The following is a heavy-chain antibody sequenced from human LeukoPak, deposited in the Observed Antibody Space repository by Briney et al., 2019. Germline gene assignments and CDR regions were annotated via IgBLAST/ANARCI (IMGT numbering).Heavy chain of an antibody. CDR1: GYTFTSYG. CDR3: ARDLDWVFDL. J-gene: IGHJ2*01. V-gene: IGHV1-18*01. D-gene: IGHD3-9*01. CDR2: ISAYNGNT. Sequence: PSVKVSCKTSGYTFTSYGISWVRQAPGQGLEWMGWISAYNGNTNHAQKFQGRVTMTTDTSTSTAYMELRSLRSDDTAVYYCARDLDWVFDLWGRGTLVTVSS.